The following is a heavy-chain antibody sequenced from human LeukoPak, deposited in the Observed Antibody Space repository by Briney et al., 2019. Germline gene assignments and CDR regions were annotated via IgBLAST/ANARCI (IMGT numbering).Heavy chain of an antibody. CDR3: AKDLSTAVKIIYSDR. CDR1: GFTFSKYA. D-gene: IGHD4-17*01. V-gene: IGHV3-23*01. Sequence: GGSLRLSCAAYGFTFSKYAMNWVRQAPGKGLEWVSGISGSSSVTYYADSVKGRFTISRDNSKNTLYLQMNSLRAEDTAVYYCAKDLSTAVKIIYSDRWGQGTLVTVSS. J-gene: IGHJ4*02. CDR2: ISGSSSVT.